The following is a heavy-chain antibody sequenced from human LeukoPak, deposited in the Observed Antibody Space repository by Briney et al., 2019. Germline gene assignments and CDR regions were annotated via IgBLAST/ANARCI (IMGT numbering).Heavy chain of an antibody. CDR1: GGSISSGGYH. J-gene: IGHJ5*02. V-gene: IGHV4-31*03. CDR2: IYYSGTT. Sequence: SQTLSLTCTVSGGSISSGGYHWSWIRQHPGKGLEWIGYIYYSGTTSYNPSLKSRLTISIDTSQNQFSLKLTSVTAADTAVYYCATLDTSIVRFNWFDPWGQGTLVTVSS. CDR3: ATLDTSIVRFNWFDP. D-gene: IGHD5-18*01.